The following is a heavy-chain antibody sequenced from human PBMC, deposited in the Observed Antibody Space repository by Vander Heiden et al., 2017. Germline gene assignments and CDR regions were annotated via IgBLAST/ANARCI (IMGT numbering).Heavy chain of an antibody. J-gene: IGHJ6*02. CDR1: GGSFSGYY. CDR2: INHSGST. V-gene: IGHV4-34*01. Sequence: QVQLQQWGAGLLKPSETLSLTCAVYGGSFSGYYWSWLRQPPGKGLEWIGEINHSGSTNYNPSLKSRVTISVDTSKNQFSLKLSSVTAADTAVYYCARVPLYCSSTSCYGSYYYYGMDVWGQGTTVTVSS. D-gene: IGHD2-2*01. CDR3: ARVPLYCSSTSCYGSYYYYGMDV.